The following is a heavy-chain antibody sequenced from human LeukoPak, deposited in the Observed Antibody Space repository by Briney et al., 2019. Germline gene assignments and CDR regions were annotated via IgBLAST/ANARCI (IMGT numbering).Heavy chain of an antibody. CDR1: GFTFSPYA. Sequence: GGSLRLSCSASGFTFSPYAKHWLRQAPGKGLEYVYVIISDGGSTYYADSVKGRFPISRDNSKNTVFLQMSSLRVEDTAVYYCVKETFTVTSLFDSWGQGTQVTVSS. D-gene: IGHD3-16*01. V-gene: IGHV3-64D*09. CDR2: IISDGGST. J-gene: IGHJ4*02. CDR3: VKETFTVTSLFDS.